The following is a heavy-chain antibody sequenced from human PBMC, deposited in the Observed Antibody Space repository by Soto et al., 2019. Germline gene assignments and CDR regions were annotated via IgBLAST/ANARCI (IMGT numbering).Heavy chain of an antibody. CDR1: GLTFSSYA. V-gene: IGHV3-23*01. CDR2: ISGSGGST. J-gene: IGHJ5*02. D-gene: IGHD6-13*01. Sequence: PXVGLRLTCAACGLTFSSYAKSWVRQAPGKGLEWVSAISGSGGSTYYADSVKGRFTISRDNSKNTLYLQMNSLRAEDTAVYYCAKGIQLVDWFDPCGQGTLVTVSS. CDR3: AKGIQLVDWFDP.